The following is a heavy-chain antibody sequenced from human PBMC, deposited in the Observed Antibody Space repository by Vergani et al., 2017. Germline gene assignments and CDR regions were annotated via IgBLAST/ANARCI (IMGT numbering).Heavy chain of an antibody. CDR2: ISGSGGST. CDR1: GFTFSSYA. Sequence: EVQLLESGGGLVQPGGSLRLSCAASGFTFSSYAMSWVRQAPGKGLEWVSAISGSGGSTYYADSVKGRFTISRDNSKNTLYLQMSSLRAEDTAVYYCVKGDYYDSSGYVWATHVIFDYWGQGTLVTVSS. V-gene: IGHV3-23*01. D-gene: IGHD3-22*01. CDR3: VKGDYYDSSGYVWATHVIFDY. J-gene: IGHJ4*02.